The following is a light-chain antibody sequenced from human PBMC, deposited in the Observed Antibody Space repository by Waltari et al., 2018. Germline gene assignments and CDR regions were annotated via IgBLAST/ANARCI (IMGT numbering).Light chain of an antibody. V-gene: IGKV1-9*01. J-gene: IGKJ5*01. CDR3: QQLKSYPIT. CDR1: QGISSY. CDR2: AAS. Sequence: DIQLTQSPSFLSASVGGRVTITCRASQGISSYLAWYQQKPGKAPKLLIYAASTLQSGVPSRFSGGGSGTEFTLTISSLHPEDFATYYCQQLKSYPITFGQGTRLEIK.